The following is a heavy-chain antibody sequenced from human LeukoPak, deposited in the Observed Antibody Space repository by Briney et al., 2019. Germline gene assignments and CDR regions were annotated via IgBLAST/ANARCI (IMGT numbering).Heavy chain of an antibody. CDR2: ISWNSGSI. CDR1: GFTFDDYA. Sequence: GGSLRLSCVASGFTFDDYAMHWVRQGPGKGLEWVSGISWNSGSIGYADSVKGRFTISRDNAKNSLYLQMNSLRAEDTAVYYCARDIEVVAAIDYWGQGTLVTVSS. J-gene: IGHJ4*02. D-gene: IGHD2-15*01. CDR3: ARDIEVVAAIDY. V-gene: IGHV3-9*01.